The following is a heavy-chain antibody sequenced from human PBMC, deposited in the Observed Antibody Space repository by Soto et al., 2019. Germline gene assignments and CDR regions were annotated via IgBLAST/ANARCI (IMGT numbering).Heavy chain of an antibody. J-gene: IGHJ4*02. V-gene: IGHV1-69*01. CDR2: VIPVFNTS. D-gene: IGHD4-17*01. CDR3: ARGDEMTAVTIFEY. Sequence: QVQLEQSGPEVKRPGTSVKVSCKASGGAFGRYSVSWVRQAPGQGLEWIGGVIPVFNTSNYSLKFQGRVAIFADLCTSTVSMELRSLRSEDTALYYCARGDEMTAVTIFEYWGQGTLVTVSS. CDR1: GGAFGRYS.